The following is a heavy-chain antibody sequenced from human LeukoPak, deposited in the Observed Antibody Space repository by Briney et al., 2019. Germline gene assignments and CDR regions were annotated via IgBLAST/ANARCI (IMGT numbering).Heavy chain of an antibody. CDR3: ARVLWGIVVVPAAMKIFDY. J-gene: IGHJ4*02. Sequence: SETLSLTCAVYGGSFSGYYWSWIRQPPGKGLEWIGEINHSGSTNYNPSLKSRVAISVDTSKNQFSLKLSSVTAADTAVYYCARVLWGIVVVPAAMKIFDYWGQGTLVTVSS. V-gene: IGHV4-34*01. CDR2: INHSGST. D-gene: IGHD2-2*01. CDR1: GGSFSGYY.